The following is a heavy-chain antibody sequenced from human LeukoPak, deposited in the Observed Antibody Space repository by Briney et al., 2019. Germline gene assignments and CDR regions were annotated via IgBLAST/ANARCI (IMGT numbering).Heavy chain of an antibody. CDR3: VRDRLQLHAGFDY. V-gene: IGHV3-48*04. CDR2: ISDSGTTI. CDR1: GFPFSTYW. D-gene: IGHD5-24*01. J-gene: IGHJ4*02. Sequence: GGSLRLSCAASGFPFSTYWITWVRQAPGKGLEWLSYISDSGTTIHDADSVKGRFTISRDNVKNSLYLQMNSLRAEDTAVYFCVRDRLQLHAGFDYWGQGTVVTVSS.